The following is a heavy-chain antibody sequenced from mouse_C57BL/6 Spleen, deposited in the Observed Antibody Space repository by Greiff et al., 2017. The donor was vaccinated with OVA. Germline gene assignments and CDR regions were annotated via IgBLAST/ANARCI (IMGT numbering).Heavy chain of an antibody. CDR1: GYAFSSYW. J-gene: IGHJ4*01. V-gene: IGHV1-80*01. CDR2: IYPGDGDT. D-gene: IGHD1-1*01. Sequence: QVQLQQSGAELVKPGASVKISCKASGYAFSSYWMNWVKQRPGQGLEWIGQIYPGDGDTNYNGKFKGKATLTADKSSSTAYMQLSSLTSEDSAVYFCARYYYGSSTYYAMDYWGQGTSVTVSS. CDR3: ARYYYGSSTYYAMDY.